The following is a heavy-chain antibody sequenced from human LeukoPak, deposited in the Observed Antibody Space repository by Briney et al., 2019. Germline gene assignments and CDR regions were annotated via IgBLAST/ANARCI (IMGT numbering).Heavy chain of an antibody. Sequence: PGGSRRLSCDASGFTFSSYAMSWVRQAPGKGLEWVSAISGTGVSTYYADSVKDRFTISRDNSKNTLYLQMNSLRAEDTAVYYCAKDWSGSPIWAPLYFDYWGQGTLVTVSS. D-gene: IGHD1-26*01. CDR3: AKDWSGSPIWAPLYFDY. CDR1: GFTFSSYA. J-gene: IGHJ4*02. CDR2: ISGTGVST. V-gene: IGHV3-23*01.